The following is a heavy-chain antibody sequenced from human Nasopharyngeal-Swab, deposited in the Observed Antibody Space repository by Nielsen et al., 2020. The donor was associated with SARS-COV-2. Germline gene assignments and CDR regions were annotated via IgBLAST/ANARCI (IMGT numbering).Heavy chain of an antibody. D-gene: IGHD1-1*01. CDR3: ARSGTTKYGLDV. CDR2: VYTSGST. J-gene: IGHJ6*01. V-gene: IGHV4-4*07. CDR1: GGSISGYF. Sequence: GSLRLSCSVSGGSISGYFLSWIRQPAGEGLEWIGRVYTSGSTNYNPSLKSRVTISIDMSKNQLSLELRSVTAADTAFYYCARSGTTKYGLDVWGQGTTVIVSS.